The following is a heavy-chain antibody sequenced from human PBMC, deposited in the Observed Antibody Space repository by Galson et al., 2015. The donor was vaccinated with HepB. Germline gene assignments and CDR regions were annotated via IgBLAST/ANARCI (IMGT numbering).Heavy chain of an antibody. CDR2: ISSGSDYI. J-gene: IGHJ6*02. V-gene: IGHV3-21*06. D-gene: IGHD6-13*01. Sequence: SLRLSCAASGFTFSDYTMNWVRQAPGKGLEWVSAISSGSDYIYYGDSVKGRFTISRDNAKNSLYLQMSSLRAEDSAVYYCVTPPGGIAAADEGGNYHFGMDVWGLGTTVTVSS. CDR1: GFTFSDYT. CDR3: VTPPGGIAAADEGGNYHFGMDV.